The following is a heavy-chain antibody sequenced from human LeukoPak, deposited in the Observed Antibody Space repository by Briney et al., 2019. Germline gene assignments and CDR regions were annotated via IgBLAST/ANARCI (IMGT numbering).Heavy chain of an antibody. J-gene: IGHJ6*03. CDR1: GFTFSDYN. V-gene: IGHV3-21*01. CDR2: ISRSSYYI. CDR3: ARCRHFDWPDYYCSYMDV. Sequence: PGGSLRLSCAASGFTFSDYNMNWVRQAPGKGLEWVSSISRSSYYIYYADSVKGRFTISRDNAKNSLYLQMNSLRADDTAVYYCARCRHFDWPDYYCSYMDVWGKGTTVTISS. D-gene: IGHD3-9*01.